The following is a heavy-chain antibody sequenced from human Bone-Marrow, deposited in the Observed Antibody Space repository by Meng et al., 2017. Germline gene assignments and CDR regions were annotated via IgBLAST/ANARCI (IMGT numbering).Heavy chain of an antibody. D-gene: IGHD6-19*01. CDR1: GFTFSSYA. Sequence: GGSLRLSCAASGFTFSSYAMSWVRQAPGKGLEWVSAISGSGGSTYYADSVKGRFTISRDNSKNTLYLQMSSLRAEDTAVYYCAKDPGIAVAGGHWGQGTLVTVSS. CDR3: AKDPGIAVAGGH. CDR2: ISGSGGST. V-gene: IGHV3-23*01. J-gene: IGHJ4*02.